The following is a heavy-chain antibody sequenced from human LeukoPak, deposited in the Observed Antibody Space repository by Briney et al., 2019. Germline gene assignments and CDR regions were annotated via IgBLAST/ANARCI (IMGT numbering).Heavy chain of an antibody. CDR1: GGSISSGDYY. D-gene: IGHD3-3*01. J-gene: IGHJ4*02. CDR2: IYYSGST. CDR3: ASEDFSYYFDY. Sequence: SETLSLTCTVSGGSISSGDYYWSWIRQPPGKGLEWIGYIYYSGSTYYNPSLKSRVTTSVDTSKNQFSLKLSSVTAADTAVYYCASEDFSYYFDYWGQGTLVTVSS. V-gene: IGHV4-30-4*08.